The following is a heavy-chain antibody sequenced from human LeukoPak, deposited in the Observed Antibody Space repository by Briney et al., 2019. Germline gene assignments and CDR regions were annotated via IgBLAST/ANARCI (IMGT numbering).Heavy chain of an antibody. V-gene: IGHV3-66*01. CDR3: AREGDSGWFFDY. D-gene: IGHD6-19*01. CDR1: GFTVSSNY. Sequence: GGSLRLSCAASGFTVSSNYMSWVRQAPGKGLEWVSVIYSGGSTYYADSVKGRFTISRDNSKNTLYLQMNSLRAEDTAVYYRAREGDSGWFFDYWGQGTLVTVSS. J-gene: IGHJ4*02. CDR2: IYSGGST.